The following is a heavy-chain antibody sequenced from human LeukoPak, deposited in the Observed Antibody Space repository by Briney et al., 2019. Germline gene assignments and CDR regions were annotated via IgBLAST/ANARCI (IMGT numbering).Heavy chain of an antibody. D-gene: IGHD6-6*01. V-gene: IGHV3-9*01. CDR3: AKTGQLVSDYYYYYMDV. CDR1: GFTFDDYA. J-gene: IGHJ6*03. CDR2: ISWNSGSI. Sequence: GRSLRLSCAASGFTFDDYAMHWVRQAPGKGLEWVSGISWNSGSIGYADSVKGRFTISRDNAKNSLYLQMNSLRAEDTALYYCAKTGQLVSDYYYYYMDVWGKGTTVTVSS.